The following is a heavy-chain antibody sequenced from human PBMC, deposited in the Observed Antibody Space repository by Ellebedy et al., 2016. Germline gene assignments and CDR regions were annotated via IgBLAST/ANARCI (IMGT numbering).Heavy chain of an antibody. CDR3: AKGTMDYLHH. D-gene: IGHD3-10*01. CDR1: GFTFDDYA. J-gene: IGHJ4*02. V-gene: IGHV3-9*01. CDR2: ISLNSAAI. Sequence: GGSLRLXXATSGFTFDDYALHWVRQVPGKGLEWVSGISLNSAAIGYGEAVKGRFTISRDSAKNYLYLQMNSLRVEDTALYFCAKGTMDYLHHWGQGTLVTVSS.